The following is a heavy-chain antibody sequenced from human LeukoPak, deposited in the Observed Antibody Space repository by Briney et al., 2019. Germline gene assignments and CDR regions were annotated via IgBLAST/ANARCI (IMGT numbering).Heavy chain of an antibody. V-gene: IGHV3-53*01. J-gene: IGHJ4*02. CDR1: GFTVSTNY. CDR3: ARGYNWNDRLDY. CDR2: IYSDGST. D-gene: IGHD1-1*01. Sequence: PGGSLRLSCAASGFTVSTNYMYWVRQAPGKGLEWVSVIYSDGSTSYADSVKGRFTISRDNSKNTLYLQMNSLRAEDTAVYYCARGYNWNDRLDYWGQGTLVTVSS.